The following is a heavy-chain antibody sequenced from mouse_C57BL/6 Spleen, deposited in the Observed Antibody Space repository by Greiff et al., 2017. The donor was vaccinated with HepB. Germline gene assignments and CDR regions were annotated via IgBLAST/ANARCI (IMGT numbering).Heavy chain of an antibody. D-gene: IGHD1-1*01. CDR2: IYPGDGDT. V-gene: IGHV1-82*01. Sequence: VQRVESGPELVKPGASVKISCKASGYAFSSSWMNWVKQRPGKGLEWIGRIYPGDGDTNYNGKFKGKATLTADKSSSTAYMQLSSLTSEDSAVYFCARDYYGSPLDYWGQGTTLTVSS. CDR1: GYAFSSSW. J-gene: IGHJ2*01. CDR3: ARDYYGSPLDY.